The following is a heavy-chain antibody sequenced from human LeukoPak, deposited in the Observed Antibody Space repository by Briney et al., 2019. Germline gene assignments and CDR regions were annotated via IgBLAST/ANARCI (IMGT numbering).Heavy chain of an antibody. J-gene: IGHJ6*03. CDR2: FDPEDGET. D-gene: IGHD2-2*01. V-gene: IGHV1-24*01. CDR1: GYTLTELS. CDR3: ARGRLGYVGYYYMDV. Sequence: ASVKVSCKVSGYTLTELSMHWVRQAPGKGLEWMGGFDPEDGETIYAQKFQGRVTITRNTSISTAYMELSSLRSEDTAVYYCARGRLGYVGYYYMDVWGKGTTVTVSS.